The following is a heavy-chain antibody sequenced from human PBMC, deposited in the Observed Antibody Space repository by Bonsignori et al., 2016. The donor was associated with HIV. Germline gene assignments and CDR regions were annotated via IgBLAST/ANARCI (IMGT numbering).Heavy chain of an antibody. D-gene: IGHD3-10*01. V-gene: IGHV4-59*13. J-gene: IGHJ6*03. CDR2: IYYSGST. Sequence: PGKGLEWIGYIYYSGSTNYNPSLKSRVTISVDTSKNQFSLKLSSVTAADTAVYYCARRSVLWFGELNYYYYYMDVWGKGTTVTVSS. CDR3: ARRSVLWFGELNYYYYYMDV.